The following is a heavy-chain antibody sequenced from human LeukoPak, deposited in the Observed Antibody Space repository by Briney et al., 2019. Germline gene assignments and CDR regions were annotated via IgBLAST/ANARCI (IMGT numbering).Heavy chain of an antibody. CDR3: TREKGDCVWGSYNWFDP. V-gene: IGHV3-49*03. CDR2: IRSKAYGGTT. CDR1: GFTFGDYA. Sequence: GGSLRLSCTASGFTFGDYAMSWFRQAPGKGLEWVGFIRSKAYGGTTEYAASVKGRFTISRDDSKSIAYLQMNSLKTEDTAVYYCTREKGDCVWGSYNWFDPWGQGTLVTVSS. J-gene: IGHJ5*02. D-gene: IGHD3-16*01.